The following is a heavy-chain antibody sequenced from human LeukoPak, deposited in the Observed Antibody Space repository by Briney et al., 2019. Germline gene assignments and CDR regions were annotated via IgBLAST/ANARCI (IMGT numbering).Heavy chain of an antibody. CDR3: AREEYGFGLGALDV. J-gene: IGHJ6*02. Sequence: PGGSLRLSCIASGFTFNTYAMQWVRQAPGNGPERVAVISIDGKTQYYADSVKGRFTISRDDSKNTLYLEMDSLRDEDTALFYCAREEYGFGLGALDVWGQGTTVTVS. D-gene: IGHD3-10*01. CDR1: GFTFNTYA. CDR2: ISIDGKTQ. V-gene: IGHV3-30*04.